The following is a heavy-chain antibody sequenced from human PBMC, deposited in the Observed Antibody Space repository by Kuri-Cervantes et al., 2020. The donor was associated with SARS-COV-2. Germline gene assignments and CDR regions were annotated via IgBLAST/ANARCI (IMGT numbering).Heavy chain of an antibody. J-gene: IGHJ3*02. CDR2: ISSGSDYI. CDR1: GFTFRSYS. CDR3: AAELVDAFDI. V-gene: IGHV3-21*01. Sequence: GGSLRLSCAASGFTFRSYSMIWVRQAPGKGLEWVSSISSGSDYIYYADSMKGRFTISRDNAKSSLFLQLTSLRAEDTAVYYCAAELVDAFDIWGQGTMVTVSS. D-gene: IGHD3-10*01.